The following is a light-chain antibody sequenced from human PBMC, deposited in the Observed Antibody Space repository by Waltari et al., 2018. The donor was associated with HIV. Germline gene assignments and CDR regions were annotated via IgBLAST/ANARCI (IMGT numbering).Light chain of an antibody. CDR3: AAWDDSLSGGV. J-gene: IGLJ2*01. V-gene: IGLV1-47*01. CDR2: RNS. CDR1: SSNIARTF. Sequence: QSVLTQPPSTSGTPGQRVTIPCSGRSSNIARTFVYWYQQVPGTAPKLLISRNSERPSGVPDRFSGSKSGTSASLAISGLRAEDEADYYCAAWDDSLSGGVFGGGTKLTVL.